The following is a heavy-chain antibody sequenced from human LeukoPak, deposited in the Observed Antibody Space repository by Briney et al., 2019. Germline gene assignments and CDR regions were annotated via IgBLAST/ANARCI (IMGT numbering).Heavy chain of an antibody. D-gene: IGHD6-13*01. CDR2: ISNDGVNK. CDR1: GFMFSGYG. Sequence: GESLRLSCAASGFMFSGYGMLWVRQAPGKGLEWVALISNDGVNKDYGDSVKGRFTISRDNSKNTLYLQMNSLRAEDTAVYYCATLYSSSWPHSGFDYWGQGTLVTVSS. V-gene: IGHV3-30*03. J-gene: IGHJ4*02. CDR3: ATLYSSSWPHSGFDY.